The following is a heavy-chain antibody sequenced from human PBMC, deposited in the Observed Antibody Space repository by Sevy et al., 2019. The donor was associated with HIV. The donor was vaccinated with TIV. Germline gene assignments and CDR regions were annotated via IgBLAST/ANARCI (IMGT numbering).Heavy chain of an antibody. D-gene: IGHD2-21*02. Sequence: GGSLRLSCAVSGFSFDSYGMTWVRQAPGKGLEWVSLISYDGRNKYYSDSVKGRFAISRDESKTTLFLQMESLRTEDTAIYYCARVGVSYCTDDCYHRFDYWGRGTLVTVSS. V-gene: IGHV3-30*09. CDR1: GFSFDSYG. CDR2: ISYDGRNK. CDR3: ARVGVSYCTDDCYHRFDY. J-gene: IGHJ4*02.